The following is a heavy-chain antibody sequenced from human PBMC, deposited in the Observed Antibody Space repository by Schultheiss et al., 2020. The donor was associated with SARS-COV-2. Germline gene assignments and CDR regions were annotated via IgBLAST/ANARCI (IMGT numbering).Heavy chain of an antibody. V-gene: IGHV4-59*12. CDR1: GGSISSYY. CDR2: ISHSGST. Sequence: SQTLSLTCAVSGGSISSYYWGWIRQPPGKGLEWIGEISHSGSTSYNPSLKSRVSVSVDKSKNQFSLKLSSVTAADTAVYYCARDPPQYGMDVWGQGTTVTVSS. J-gene: IGHJ6*02. CDR3: ARDPPQYGMDV.